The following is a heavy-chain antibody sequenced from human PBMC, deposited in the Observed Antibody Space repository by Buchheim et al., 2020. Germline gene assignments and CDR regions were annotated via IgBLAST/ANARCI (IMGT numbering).Heavy chain of an antibody. CDR3: AKDPTSGYNYFDN. D-gene: IGHD3-22*01. CDR1: GFTFGSSG. CDR2: ISGSGIST. Sequence: EVQLLESGGGLLQPGGSLRLSCAASGFTFGSSGMSWVRQAPGKGLEWVSDISGSGISTNYADSVKGRFTISRDNSKNKLYLQMNSLRVEDTAVYYCAKDPTSGYNYFDNWGQGTL. V-gene: IGHV3-23*01. J-gene: IGHJ4*02.